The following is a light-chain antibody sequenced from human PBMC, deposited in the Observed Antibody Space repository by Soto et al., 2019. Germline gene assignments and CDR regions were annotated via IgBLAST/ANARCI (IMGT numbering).Light chain of an antibody. CDR3: QQYKNWPPIT. CDR1: QSLRSSY. Sequence: EVVLTQSPNTLSLSPGEGATLSCWASQSLRSSYLAWYQRKPGQAPRLLMFGASRRATGIPDRFNGSGSGTEFTLTISGLQSEDFAVYSCQQYKNWPPITFGQGTRLEIK. J-gene: IGKJ5*01. V-gene: IGKV3D-15*01. CDR2: GAS.